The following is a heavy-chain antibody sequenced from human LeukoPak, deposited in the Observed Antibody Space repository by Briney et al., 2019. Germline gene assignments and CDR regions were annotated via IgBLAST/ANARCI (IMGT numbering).Heavy chain of an antibody. Sequence: SETLSLTCTVSGYSISSDYYWGWIRQPPGKGLEWIGNIYHSGSTYYNPSLKSRVTISVDTSKKQFSLTLSSVTAADTAVYYCARRYSYGLFDYWGQGTLVTVSS. V-gene: IGHV4-38-2*02. CDR2: IYHSGST. J-gene: IGHJ4*02. CDR3: ARRYSYGLFDY. CDR1: GYSISSDYY. D-gene: IGHD5-18*01.